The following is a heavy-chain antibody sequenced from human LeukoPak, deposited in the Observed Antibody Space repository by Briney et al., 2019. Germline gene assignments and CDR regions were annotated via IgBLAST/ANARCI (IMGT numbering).Heavy chain of an antibody. V-gene: IGHV3-48*03. Sequence: GGSLRLSCAASGFTFSSYEMNWVRQAPEKGLEWVSYISSSGSTIYYADSVKGRFTISRDNAKNSLYLQMNSLRAEDTAVYYCARDSVIGDIVVVPAAPRYYYYGMDVWGKGTTVTVSS. CDR2: ISSSGSTI. CDR1: GFTFSSYE. CDR3: ARDSVIGDIVVVPAAPRYYYYGMDV. D-gene: IGHD2-2*01. J-gene: IGHJ6*04.